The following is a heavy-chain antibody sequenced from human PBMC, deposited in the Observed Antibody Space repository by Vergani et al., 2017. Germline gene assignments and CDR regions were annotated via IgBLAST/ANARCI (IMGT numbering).Heavy chain of an antibody. CDR3: ARSIVSRNPPDYFDN. J-gene: IGHJ4*02. CDR2: VEDSGYF. CDR1: GGSLSGYY. V-gene: IGHV4-59*01. D-gene: IGHD1-14*01. Sequence: QVQLQESGPGLVRPSETPSLTCTVSGGSLSGYYWNWIRQTPGEGLEWIVYVEDSGYFNYNPSLKTRVSMSSDTSNIQFSLMLSSVTVADTAVYYCARSIVSRNPPDYFDNWGQGTLVTVSS.